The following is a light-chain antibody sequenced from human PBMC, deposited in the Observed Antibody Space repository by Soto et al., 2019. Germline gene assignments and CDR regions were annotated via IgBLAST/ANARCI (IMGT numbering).Light chain of an antibody. CDR2: DVS. V-gene: IGLV2-14*03. Sequence: QSALTQPASVSGSLQQSITISCTGTSSDVGGYNYVSWYQHHPGQAPRLMIYDVSDRPSGVSGRFSGSESGNTASLIISGLQADDEADYYCSSYSTSGARLFGGGTKLTVL. J-gene: IGLJ2*01. CDR1: SSDVGGYNY. CDR3: SSYSTSGARL.